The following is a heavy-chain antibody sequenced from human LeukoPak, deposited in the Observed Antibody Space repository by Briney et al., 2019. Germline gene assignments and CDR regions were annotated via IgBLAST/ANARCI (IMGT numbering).Heavy chain of an antibody. CDR2: INPSGRT. CDR1: SGSLSDKY. J-gene: IGHJ4*02. V-gene: IGHV4-34*01. D-gene: IGHD5-12*01. Sequence: KPSETLSLTCGVCSGSLSDKYWSWIRQPPGKGLEWIGEINPSGRTNYNPSLKSRVTMSIDTSKNQFSLKLSSVTAADTAVYYCARLSGYHFDYWGQGALVTVSS. CDR3: ARLSGYHFDY.